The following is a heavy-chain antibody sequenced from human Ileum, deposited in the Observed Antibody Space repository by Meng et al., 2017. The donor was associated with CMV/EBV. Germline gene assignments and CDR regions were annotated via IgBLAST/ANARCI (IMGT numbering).Heavy chain of an antibody. Sequence: GSRKISGAASGFTFSSYSMNWVRQAPGKGLEWISGINWNGGRTGYVDSVKGRFTISRDNAKKSLFLQMNSLRADDTAVYRCARGGYCSATSCTHAMDVWGQGTTVTVSS. CDR1: GFTFSSYS. V-gene: IGHV3-20*01. D-gene: IGHD2-2*01. CDR2: INWNGGRT. CDR3: ARGGYCSATSCTHAMDV. J-gene: IGHJ6*02.